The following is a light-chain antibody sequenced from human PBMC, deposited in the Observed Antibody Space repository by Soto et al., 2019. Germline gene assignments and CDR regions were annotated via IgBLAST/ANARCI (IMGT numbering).Light chain of an antibody. CDR2: EVS. Sequence: QSVLTPPPSVSGFPGPSITISRSGTSGDLGAYDFVFWYQQHPGKAPKLIIYEVSHRPSGVSSRFSGSKSGNSASLTISGLQAEDEADYYCSSYTSSNTLVFGTGTKVTVL. CDR1: SGDLGAYDF. J-gene: IGLJ1*01. V-gene: IGLV2-14*01. CDR3: SSYTSSNTLV.